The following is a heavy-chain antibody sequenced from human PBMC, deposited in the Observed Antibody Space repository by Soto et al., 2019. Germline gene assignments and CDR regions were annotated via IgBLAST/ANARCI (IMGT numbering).Heavy chain of an antibody. CDR3: ARDSEEMATITRYFDL. D-gene: IGHD5-12*01. CDR1: GGTFSSYA. J-gene: IGHJ2*01. V-gene: IGHV1-69*01. CDR2: IIPIFGTA. Sequence: QVQLVQSGVEVKRPGSSVKVSCKASGGTFSSYAISWVRQAPGQGLEWMGGIIPIFGTANYAQKFQGRVTITADESTSTAYMELSSLRSEDTAVYYCARDSEEMATITRYFDLWGRGTLVTVSS.